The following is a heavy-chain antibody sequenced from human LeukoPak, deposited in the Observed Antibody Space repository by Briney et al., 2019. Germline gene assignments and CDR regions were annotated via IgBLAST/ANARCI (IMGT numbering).Heavy chain of an antibody. CDR2: IYYSGST. Sequence: SETLSLTCTVSGGSITSGDYYWSWIRQPPGKGLEWIASIYYSGSTYYNPSLKSRVTISVDTSKNQLSLKLSSLTAADTAVYYCARHEYSGSYYGLSWFDPWGQGTLVTVSS. J-gene: IGHJ5*02. CDR1: GGSITSGDYY. CDR3: ARHEYSGSYYGLSWFDP. D-gene: IGHD1-26*01. V-gene: IGHV4-39*01.